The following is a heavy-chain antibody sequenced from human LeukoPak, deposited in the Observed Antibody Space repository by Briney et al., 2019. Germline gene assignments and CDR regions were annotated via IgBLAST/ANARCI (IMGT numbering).Heavy chain of an antibody. J-gene: IGHJ6*03. Sequence: PGGSLRPSCAASGFTFSSFDMHWVRQPTGQGLEWVSTIGTASDTYYPGSVEGRFTLSRDNAKNYLYLQMNSLTAGDTAVYYCARGPARGKYYYLDVWGKGTMVTVSS. D-gene: IGHD6-6*01. V-gene: IGHV3-13*01. CDR3: ARGPARGKYYYLDV. CDR2: IGTASDT. CDR1: GFTFSSFD.